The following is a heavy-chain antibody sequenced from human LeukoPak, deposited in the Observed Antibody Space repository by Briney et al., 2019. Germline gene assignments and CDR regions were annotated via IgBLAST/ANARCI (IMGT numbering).Heavy chain of an antibody. CDR1: GDSVSSNSVA. V-gene: IGHV6-1*01. Sequence: SQTLSLTCAISGDSVSSNSVAWNWIRQSPSRGLEWLGRAYYRSKWYNDYAVSVKSRITINPDISKNQFSLQLNSVTPEDTAVYFCARVRVNSMDVWGQGTTVTVS. J-gene: IGHJ6*02. CDR2: AYYRSKWYN. CDR3: ARVRVNSMDV. D-gene: IGHD1/OR15-1a*01.